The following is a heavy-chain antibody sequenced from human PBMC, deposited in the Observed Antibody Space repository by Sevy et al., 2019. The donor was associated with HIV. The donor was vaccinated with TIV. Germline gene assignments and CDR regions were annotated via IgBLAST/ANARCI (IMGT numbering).Heavy chain of an antibody. V-gene: IGHV4-39*01. Sequence: SETLSLICSVSGGSMSSSSHYWGWIRQPPGKGLEWIGSIYSTGSTSYNPSLRSRVTVSADTSKNQLSLKLDSVSAADTAVYYCATPRASGWYEGTRGYFDFWGPGTLVTVSS. CDR2: IYSTGST. CDR1: GGSMSSSSHY. D-gene: IGHD6-19*01. CDR3: ATPRASGWYEGTRGYFDF. J-gene: IGHJ2*01.